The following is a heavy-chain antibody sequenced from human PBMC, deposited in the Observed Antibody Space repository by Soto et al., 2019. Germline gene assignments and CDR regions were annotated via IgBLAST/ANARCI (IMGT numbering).Heavy chain of an antibody. Sequence: SETLSLTCSVSGASVSNGDYYCTWVRPRPGRGLEWIGLIHYSGRPLYTPSLRSRVTISVDTSKNHFSLNVKSETAADTAVYFCASMTAGNSRQSIDYWGQGSLVTVSS. CDR1: GASVSNGDYY. V-gene: IGHV4-30-4*08. J-gene: IGHJ4*02. CDR3: ASMTAGNSRQSIDY. D-gene: IGHD6-13*01. CDR2: IHYSGRP.